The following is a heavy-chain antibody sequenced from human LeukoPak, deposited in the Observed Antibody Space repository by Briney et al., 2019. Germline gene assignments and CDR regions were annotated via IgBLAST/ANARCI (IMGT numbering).Heavy chain of an antibody. V-gene: IGHV3-23*01. J-gene: IGHJ4*02. D-gene: IGHD1-26*01. Sequence: GGSLRLSCAASGFTFSSYAMSWVRQAPGKGLEWVSASGSGGSTYYADSVKGRFTISRDNSKNTLYLQMNSLRAEDTAVYYCAKAGVTGSYFYFDYWGQGTLVTVSS. CDR1: GFTFSSYA. CDR2: SGSGGST. CDR3: AKAGVTGSYFYFDY.